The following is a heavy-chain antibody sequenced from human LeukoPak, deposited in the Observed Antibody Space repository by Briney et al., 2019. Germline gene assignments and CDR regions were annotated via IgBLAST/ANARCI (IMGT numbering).Heavy chain of an antibody. CDR3: ATDLWEARGVYNYYCMDV. Sequence: SQTLSLTCAISGDSVSSNSAAWNWVRQSPSRGLEWLGRTYYRSKWYNDYAVSVKSRITINPDTSKNQFSLQLNSVTPEDTAVNYCATDLWEARGVYNYYCMDVWGNGTRVTGSS. J-gene: IGHJ6*04. CDR1: GDSVSSNSAA. CDR2: TYYRSKWYN. D-gene: IGHD1-26*01. V-gene: IGHV6-1*01.